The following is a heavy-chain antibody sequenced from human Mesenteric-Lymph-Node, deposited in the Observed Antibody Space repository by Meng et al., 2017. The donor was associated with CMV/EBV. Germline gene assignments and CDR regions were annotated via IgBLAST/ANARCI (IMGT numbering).Heavy chain of an antibody. Sequence: GESLKISCAASGFTFSDYYMSWIRQAPGKGLEWVSYISSSGSTIYYADSVKGRFTISRDNAKNSLYLQMNSLRAEDTAVYYCARDSGSYYNYNWFDPWGQGTLVTVSS. V-gene: IGHV3-11*01. CDR2: ISSSGSTI. J-gene: IGHJ5*02. D-gene: IGHD1-26*01. CDR1: GFTFSDYY. CDR3: ARDSGSYYNYNWFDP.